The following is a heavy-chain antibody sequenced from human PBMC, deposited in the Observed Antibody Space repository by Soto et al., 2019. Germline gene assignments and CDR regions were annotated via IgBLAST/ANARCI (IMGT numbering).Heavy chain of an antibody. V-gene: IGHV3-48*01. CDR2: ISSSSSTI. Sequence: GGSLRLSCAASGFTFSSYSMNWVRQAPGKGLEWVSYISSSSSTIYYADSVKGRFTISRDNAKNSLYLQMNSLRAEDTAVYYCARDRGGRYFDLGDVWGKGTTVTVSS. CDR1: GFTFSSYS. CDR3: ARDRGGRYFDLGDV. J-gene: IGHJ6*04. D-gene: IGHD3-9*01.